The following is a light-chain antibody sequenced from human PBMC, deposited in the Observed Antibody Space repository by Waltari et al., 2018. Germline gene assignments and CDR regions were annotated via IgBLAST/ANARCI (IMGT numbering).Light chain of an antibody. V-gene: IGKV4-1*01. Sequence: DIVMTQSPDSLTVSLGERATINCKSSQNILYSSTNKNYLAWYQQKPGQPPKLLNYWASTRASGVPDRFSGSGSGTEFTLPISSLQAEDVAVYYCHQYYSAPFAFGQGTKLEIK. J-gene: IGKJ2*01. CDR2: WAS. CDR3: HQYYSAPFA. CDR1: QNILYSSTNKNY.